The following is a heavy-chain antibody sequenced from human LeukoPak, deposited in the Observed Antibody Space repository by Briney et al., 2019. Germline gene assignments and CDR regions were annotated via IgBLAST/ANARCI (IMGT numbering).Heavy chain of an antibody. D-gene: IGHD3-9*01. J-gene: IGHJ6*02. Sequence: GGSLRLSCAASGFTFRNYAMSWVRQAPGKGLEWVAVIWYDGSNKYYADSVKGRFTISRDNSKNTLYLQMNSLRAEDTAVYYCARVGYDILTGYAGYYGMDVWGQGTTVTVSS. V-gene: IGHV3-33*08. CDR2: IWYDGSNK. CDR1: GFTFRNYA. CDR3: ARVGYDILTGYAGYYGMDV.